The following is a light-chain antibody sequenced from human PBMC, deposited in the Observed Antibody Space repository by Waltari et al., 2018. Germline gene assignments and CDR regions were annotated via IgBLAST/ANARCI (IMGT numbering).Light chain of an antibody. CDR3: QQYNSCLLT. V-gene: IGKV3-15*01. J-gene: IGKJ2*01. CDR1: QSVRSN. Sequence: TVMIQPPATPSAFSGARATLVTSASQSVRSNLAWYQQKPGHAPRLLIYGASSMASGIPSRFSGSRSGTEFTLTISSLQSEDFAIYYCQQYNSCLLTFGQGTKLEIK. CDR2: GAS.